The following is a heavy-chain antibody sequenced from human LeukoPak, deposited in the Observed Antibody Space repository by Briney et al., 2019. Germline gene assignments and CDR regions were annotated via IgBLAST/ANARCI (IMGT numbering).Heavy chain of an antibody. Sequence: GGSLSLSCAASGFTFSSYWIHWFRQAQGKGLVWVSRINSDGSSTNYADSVKGRFTISRDNAKNTLSLQMNSLRAEDTAVYYCASVNVPATPYWGQGTLVTVSS. CDR2: INSDGSST. D-gene: IGHD2-15*01. J-gene: IGHJ4*02. V-gene: IGHV3-74*01. CDR1: GFTFSSYW. CDR3: ASVNVPATPY.